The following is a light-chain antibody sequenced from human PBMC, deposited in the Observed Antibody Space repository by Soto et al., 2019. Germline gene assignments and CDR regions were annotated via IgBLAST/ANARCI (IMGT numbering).Light chain of an antibody. CDR2: GAS. CDR3: QHYGTSPMYT. Sequence: EIVLTQSPGTLSLSPGERVTLSCRASQSVSGHLAWYQQKPGQAPRLLIYGASSRATGIPGRFSGSGSGTDFTLTITRLEPEDFAVYYCQHYGTSPMYTFGQGTRLEIK. V-gene: IGKV3-20*01. CDR1: QSVSGH. J-gene: IGKJ2*01.